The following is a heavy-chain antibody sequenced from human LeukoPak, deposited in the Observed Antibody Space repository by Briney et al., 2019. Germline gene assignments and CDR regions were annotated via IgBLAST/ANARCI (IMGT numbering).Heavy chain of an antibody. D-gene: IGHD3-10*01. CDR1: GGTFSSYA. J-gene: IGHJ4*02. Sequence: SVKVSCKASGGTFSSYAISWVRQAPGQGLEWMGGIIPIFGTANYAQKFQGRVTITTDESTSTAYMELSSLRSEDTAVYYCARGGYGAGGYYFDYWGQGTLVTVSS. CDR2: IIPIFGTA. CDR3: ARGGYGAGGYYFDY. V-gene: IGHV1-69*05.